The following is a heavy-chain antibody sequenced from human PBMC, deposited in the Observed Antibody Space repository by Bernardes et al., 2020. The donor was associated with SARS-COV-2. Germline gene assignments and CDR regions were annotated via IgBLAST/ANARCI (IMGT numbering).Heavy chain of an antibody. CDR1: GGSISSGGYY. CDR3: ARAPKQRITIFGVVGWFDP. CDR2: IYYSGST. V-gene: IGHV4-31*03. D-gene: IGHD3-3*01. J-gene: IGHJ5*02. Sequence: SETLPLTCTVSGGSISSGGYYWSWLLQHPGKGLEWIGYIYYSGSTYYNPSLKSRVTISVDTSKNQFSLKLSSVTAADTAVYYCARAPKQRITIFGVVGWFDPWGQGTLVTVSS.